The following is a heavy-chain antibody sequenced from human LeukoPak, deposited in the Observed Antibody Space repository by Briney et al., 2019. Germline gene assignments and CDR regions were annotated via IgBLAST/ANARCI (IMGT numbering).Heavy chain of an antibody. J-gene: IGHJ4*02. V-gene: IGHV3-7*01. CDR2: IKQDGSEK. CDR1: GFTFSSYW. D-gene: IGHD3-16*02. Sequence: GGSLRLSCAASGFTFSSYWMSWVRQAPGKGLEWVANIKQDGSEKYYVDSVKGRFTISRDNAKNSLYLRMISLRAEDTAVYYCARVGGRYSPLGYWGQGTLVTVSS. CDR3: ARVGGRYSPLGY.